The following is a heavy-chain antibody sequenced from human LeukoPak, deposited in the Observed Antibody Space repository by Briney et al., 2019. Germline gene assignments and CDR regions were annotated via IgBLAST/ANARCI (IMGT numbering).Heavy chain of an antibody. CDR1: GFTFNMFW. V-gene: IGHV3-7*03. CDR3: AKDEGSGIWHY. J-gene: IGHJ4*02. CDR2: IKQDGSEE. Sequence: GGSLRLSCAASGFTFNMFWMTWVRQAPGKGLEWVANIKQDGSEENYGDSVKGRFTISRDNAKNSLYLQMNSLRAEDTAVYYCAKDEGSGIWHYWGQGTLVIVSS. D-gene: IGHD2-15*01.